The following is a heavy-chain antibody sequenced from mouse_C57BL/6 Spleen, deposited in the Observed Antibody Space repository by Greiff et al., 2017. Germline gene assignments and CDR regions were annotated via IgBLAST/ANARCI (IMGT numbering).Heavy chain of an antibody. J-gene: IGHJ2*01. V-gene: IGHV1-64*01. D-gene: IGHD4-1*01. Sequence: VQLQQPGAELVKPGASVKLSCKASGYTFTSYWMHWVKQRPGQGLEWIGMIHPNSGSTNYNEKFKSKATLTVDKSSSTAYMQLSSLTSEDSAVYYCARVGFGNWDDYFDYWGQGTTLTVSS. CDR2: IHPNSGST. CDR3: ARVGFGNWDDYFDY. CDR1: GYTFTSYW.